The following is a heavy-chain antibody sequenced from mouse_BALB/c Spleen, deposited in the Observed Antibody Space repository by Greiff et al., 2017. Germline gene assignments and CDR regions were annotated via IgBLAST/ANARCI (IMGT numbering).Heavy chain of an antibody. V-gene: IGHV1S22*01. Sequence: LQQPGSELVRPGASVKLSCKASGYTFTSYWMHWVKQRPGQGLEWIGNIYPGSGSTNYDEKFKSKATLTVDTSSSTAYMQLSSLTSEDSAVYYCTRSIGYFDVWGAGTTVTVSS. CDR1: GYTFTSYW. CDR2: IYPGSGST. J-gene: IGHJ1*01. CDR3: TRSIGYFDV.